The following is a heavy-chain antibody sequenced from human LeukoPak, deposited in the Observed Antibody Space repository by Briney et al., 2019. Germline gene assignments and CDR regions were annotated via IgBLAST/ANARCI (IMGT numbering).Heavy chain of an antibody. Sequence: GASVKVSCKASGGTFSNYGINWVRQAPGQGLEWMGGVIPSGPAIYAQKFQGRVTFSADESTVTAYMELSSLKSDDTAVYYCARVYYYGTRGYQFDFWGQGTLVTVSS. CDR1: GGTFSNYG. V-gene: IGHV1-69*13. J-gene: IGHJ4*02. CDR2: VIPSGPA. D-gene: IGHD3-22*01. CDR3: ARVYYYGTRGYQFDF.